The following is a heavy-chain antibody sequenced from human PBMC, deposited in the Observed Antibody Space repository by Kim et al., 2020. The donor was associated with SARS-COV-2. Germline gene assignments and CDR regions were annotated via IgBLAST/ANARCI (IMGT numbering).Heavy chain of an antibody. Sequence: GGSLRLSCAASGLTFSSDWMSWVRQAPGKGLEWVANIKEDGSEKNYVDSVKGRFTISRDNAKNSLYLQMNSLRAEDTAVYHCARLSSWETTPLYGDTIYYYYMDVWGKGNTVTVSS. J-gene: IGHJ6*03. CDR1: GLTFSSDW. D-gene: IGHD1-26*01. CDR2: IKEDGSEK. CDR3: ARLSSWETTPLYGDTIYYYYMDV. V-gene: IGHV3-7*01.